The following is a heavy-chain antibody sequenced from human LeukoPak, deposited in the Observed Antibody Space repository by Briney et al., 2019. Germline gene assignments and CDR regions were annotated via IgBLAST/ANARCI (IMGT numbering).Heavy chain of an antibody. Sequence: GGSLRLSCAASGFTFSSYWMSWVRQAPGKGLEWVANIKQDGSEKYYVDSVKGRFTISRDNAKNSLYLQMNSLRAEDTAVYYCARGYGSGSPPLAYWGLGTLVTVSS. D-gene: IGHD3-10*01. J-gene: IGHJ4*02. CDR2: IKQDGSEK. V-gene: IGHV3-7*01. CDR3: ARGYGSGSPPLAY. CDR1: GFTFSSYW.